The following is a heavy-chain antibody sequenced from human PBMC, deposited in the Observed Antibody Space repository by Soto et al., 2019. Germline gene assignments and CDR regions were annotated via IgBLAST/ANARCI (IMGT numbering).Heavy chain of an antibody. V-gene: IGHV4-31*03. Sequence: SETLSLTCTVSGGSISSGGYYWSWIRQHPGKGLEWIGYIYYSGSTYYNPSLKSRVTISVDTSKNQFSLKLSSVTAADTAVYYCARVGRMATNNQPSLNFDYWGQGTLVTVSS. CDR1: GGSISSGGYY. J-gene: IGHJ4*02. CDR3: ARVGRMATNNQPSLNFDY. CDR2: IYYSGST. D-gene: IGHD5-12*01.